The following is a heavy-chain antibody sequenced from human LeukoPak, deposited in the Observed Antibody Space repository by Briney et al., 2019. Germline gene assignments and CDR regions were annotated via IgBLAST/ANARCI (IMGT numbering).Heavy chain of an antibody. Sequence: VASVKVSCTASGYTFTSYGISWVRQAPGQGLEWMGWISAYNGNTNYAQKLQGRVTVTTDTSTSTAYMELRSLRSDDTAVYYCARENVRTPGLGVDYWGQGTLVTVSS. CDR1: GYTFTSYG. J-gene: IGHJ4*02. CDR2: ISAYNGNT. CDR3: ARENVRTPGLGVDY. V-gene: IGHV1-18*01. D-gene: IGHD3-10*01.